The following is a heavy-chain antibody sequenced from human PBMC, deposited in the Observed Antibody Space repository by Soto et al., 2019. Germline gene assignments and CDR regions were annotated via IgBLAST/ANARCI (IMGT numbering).Heavy chain of an antibody. CDR1: GGSISSSNW. CDR3: ARDAALPSSGFDS. D-gene: IGHD6-19*01. CDR2: IYHSGST. Sequence: QVQLQESGPGLVKPSGTLSLTCAVSGGSISSSNWWSWVRQPPGKGLEWIGEIYHSGSTNYNPSLKSRVTILVDKSKNQFSLKLSSVPAADTAVYYCARDAALPSSGFDSWGQGTLVTVSS. J-gene: IGHJ4*02. V-gene: IGHV4-4*02.